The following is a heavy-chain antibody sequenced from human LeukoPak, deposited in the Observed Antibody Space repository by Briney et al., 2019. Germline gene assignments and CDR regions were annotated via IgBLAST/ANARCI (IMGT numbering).Heavy chain of an antibody. CDR1: GGSTSSYY. V-gene: IGHV4-59*01. Sequence: SETLSLTCTVSGGSTSSYYWSWIRQPPGKGLEWIGYIYYSGSTNYNPSLKSRVTISVDTSKNQFSLKLSSVTAADTAVYYCARAAYSGSYHSDYWGQGTLVTVSS. J-gene: IGHJ4*02. CDR2: IYYSGST. D-gene: IGHD1-26*01. CDR3: ARAAYSGSYHSDY.